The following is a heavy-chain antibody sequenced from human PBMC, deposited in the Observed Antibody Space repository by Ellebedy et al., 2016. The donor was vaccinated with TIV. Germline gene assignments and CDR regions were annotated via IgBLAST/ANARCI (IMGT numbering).Heavy chain of an antibody. D-gene: IGHD2-21*01. Sequence: PGGSLRLSCEASGIIVSDFFMNWVRQAPGKGLEWVSVLYPDAKTNYTDSVNGRFIVSRDSSKNTLYLQMNSLTAKDTAVYYCARDPGGGGDFGDNWFDPWGQGTLVNVSS. CDR2: LYPDAKT. V-gene: IGHV3-66*01. CDR3: ARDPGGGGDFGDNWFDP. J-gene: IGHJ5*02. CDR1: GIIVSDFF.